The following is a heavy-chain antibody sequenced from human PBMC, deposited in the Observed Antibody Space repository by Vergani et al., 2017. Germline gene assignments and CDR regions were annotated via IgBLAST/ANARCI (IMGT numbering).Heavy chain of an antibody. CDR2: IRYDGSNK. CDR1: GFTFSSFG. J-gene: IGHJ4*02. D-gene: IGHD6-19*01. Sequence: VQMVETGGGVVQPGGSLRLSCAASGFTFSSFGMHWVRQASGTGLEWGAFIRYDGSNKYYADSVQGRFTISRDNSKNTLYLQMNSLRAEDTALYYCANGLAVAGTNEWGQGTLVTVSS. CDR3: ANGLAVAGTNE. V-gene: IGHV3-30*02.